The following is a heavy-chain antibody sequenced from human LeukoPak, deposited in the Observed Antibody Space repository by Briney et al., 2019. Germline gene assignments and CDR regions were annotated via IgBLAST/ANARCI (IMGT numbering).Heavy chain of an antibody. Sequence: SETLSLTCTVSGGSTSSGNYYWSWIRQPAGKGLEWIGRIYSSGSTNYNPSLKSRVTISADTSKNQFSLKLSSVTGADTAVYYCAGTATNGGVFDIWGQGTMVTVSS. J-gene: IGHJ3*02. CDR2: IYSSGST. V-gene: IGHV4-61*02. CDR3: AGTATNGGVFDI. D-gene: IGHD2-8*01. CDR1: GGSTSSGNYY.